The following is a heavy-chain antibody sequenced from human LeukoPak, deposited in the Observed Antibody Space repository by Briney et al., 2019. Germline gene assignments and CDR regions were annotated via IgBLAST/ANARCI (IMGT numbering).Heavy chain of an antibody. V-gene: IGHV3-74*03. CDR3: ATDDYGPAGY. CDR1: GFTFSNYW. CDR2: IKRDGRTS. D-gene: IGHD4-17*01. Sequence: GGSLRLSCAASGFTFSNYWMHWVRQGPGKGLVWVSRIKRDGRTSTYADSVRGRFTISRDNAKNLLYLQMNSLTAEDTAVYYCATDDYGPAGYGGQGTLVTVSS. J-gene: IGHJ4*02.